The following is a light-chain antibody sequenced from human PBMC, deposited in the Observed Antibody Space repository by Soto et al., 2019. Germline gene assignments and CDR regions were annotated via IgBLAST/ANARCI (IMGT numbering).Light chain of an antibody. Sequence: ILMTQSPATLSVSTGERATLSCRASQSVSSNLAWYQQKPGQAPRLLIYGASTRATGIPARFSGSGSGTEFTLTISSLQSEDFAVYYCQQYNNWPPVTFGQGTKVDI. J-gene: IGKJ1*01. CDR2: GAS. V-gene: IGKV3-15*01. CDR3: QQYNNWPPVT. CDR1: QSVSSN.